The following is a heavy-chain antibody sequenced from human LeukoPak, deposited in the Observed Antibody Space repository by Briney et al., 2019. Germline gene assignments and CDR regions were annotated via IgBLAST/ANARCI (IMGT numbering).Heavy chain of an antibody. Sequence: GAPVMVSCKASGYTFTIYYIHWVRQAPGQGLEWMGIINPSGGSTKYTQKFQGRVTMTRNTSTCTVYMELSSLRSEDTAVYYCARDEAMVDAFDIWGQGTMVTVSS. D-gene: IGHD2-8*01. CDR2: INPSGGST. J-gene: IGHJ3*02. CDR1: GYTFTIYY. V-gene: IGHV1-46*01. CDR3: ARDEAMVDAFDI.